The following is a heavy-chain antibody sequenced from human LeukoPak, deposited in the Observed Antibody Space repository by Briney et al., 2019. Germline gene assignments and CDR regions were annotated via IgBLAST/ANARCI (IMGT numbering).Heavy chain of an antibody. Sequence: GGSLRLFCAASGFTFSSYPMNWVRQAPGRGLEWVSYISGSDNTRSYADSVKGRFTISRDNAKSSLSLQMNNLRAEDTAVYYCARRAAAGHLDGFDIWGQGTLITVSS. CDR1: GFTFSSYP. CDR3: ARRAAAGHLDGFDI. V-gene: IGHV3-48*03. J-gene: IGHJ3*02. D-gene: IGHD6-13*01. CDR2: ISGSDNTR.